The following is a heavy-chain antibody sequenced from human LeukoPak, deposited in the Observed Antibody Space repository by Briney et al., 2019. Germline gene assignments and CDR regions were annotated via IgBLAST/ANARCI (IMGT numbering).Heavy chain of an antibody. CDR2: IIPILGIA. Sequence: ASVKVSCKASGGTFSSYAISWVRQAPGRGLEWMGRIIPILGIANYAQKFQGGVTITADKSTSTAYMELSSLRSEDTAVYYCARDLEWPFEAYWGQGTLVTVSS. J-gene: IGHJ4*02. D-gene: IGHD3-3*01. CDR3: ARDLEWPFEAY. V-gene: IGHV1-69*04. CDR1: GGTFSSYA.